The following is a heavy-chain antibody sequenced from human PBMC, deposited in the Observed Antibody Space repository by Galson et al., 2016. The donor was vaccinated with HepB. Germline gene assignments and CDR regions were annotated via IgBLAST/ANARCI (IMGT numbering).Heavy chain of an antibody. CDR3: ARGPRGYIIDYFDY. J-gene: IGHJ4*01. V-gene: IGHV3-48*02. CDR1: GFTFNKYS. CDR2: INSRSDTI. Sequence: SLRLSCAASGFTFNKYSMSWVRQAPGEGLEWISHINSRSDTIFNADSVKGRFIISRDNAKNSLYLQMNSLRDEDTAVYYCARGPRGYIIDYFDYWGHGTLVTVSS. D-gene: IGHD5-18*01.